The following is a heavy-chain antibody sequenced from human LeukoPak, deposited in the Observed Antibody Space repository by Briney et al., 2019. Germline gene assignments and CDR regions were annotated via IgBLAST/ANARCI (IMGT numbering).Heavy chain of an antibody. J-gene: IGHJ4*02. D-gene: IGHD3/OR15-3a*01. Sequence: TLSLTCTVPGGSISSGGYYWSWIRQHPGKGLEWIGYIYYSGSTYYNPSLKSRVTISVDRSKNQFSLKLSSVTAADTAVYYCARRIFGLYYFDYWGQGSLVTVSS. V-gene: IGHV4-31*03. CDR1: GGSISSGGYY. CDR2: IYYSGST. CDR3: ARRIFGLYYFDY.